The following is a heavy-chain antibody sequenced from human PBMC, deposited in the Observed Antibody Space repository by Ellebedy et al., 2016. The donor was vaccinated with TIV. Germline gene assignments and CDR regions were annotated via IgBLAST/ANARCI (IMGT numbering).Heavy chain of an antibody. CDR2: ISSSSSYI. CDR1: GFTFSSYA. V-gene: IGHV3-21*01. D-gene: IGHD6-19*01. J-gene: IGHJ4*02. CDR3: ARASAVAGTWGHFDY. Sequence: GGSLRLSXAASGFTFSSYAMSWVRQAPGKGLEWVSSISSSSSYIYYADSVKGRFTISRDNAKNSLYLQMNSLRAEDTAVYYCARASAVAGTWGHFDYWGQGTLVTVSS.